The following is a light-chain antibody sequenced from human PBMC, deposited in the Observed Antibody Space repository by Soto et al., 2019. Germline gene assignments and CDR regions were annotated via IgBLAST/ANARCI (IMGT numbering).Light chain of an antibody. CDR3: QQRGYT. CDR2: DAS. V-gene: IGKV3-11*01. CDR1: QSVSSY. J-gene: IGKJ2*01. Sequence: EIVLTQSPATLSLSPGERATLSCRASQSVSSYLAWYQQKPGQAPRLLIYDASSRATDIPARFSGSGSGTDFTLTISSLEPEDFAVYYCQQRGYTFGQGTKLEIK.